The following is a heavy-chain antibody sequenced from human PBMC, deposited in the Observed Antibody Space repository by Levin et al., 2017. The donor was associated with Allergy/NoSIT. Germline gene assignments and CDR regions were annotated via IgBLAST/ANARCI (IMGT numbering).Heavy chain of an antibody. D-gene: IGHD6-13*01. J-gene: IGHJ4*02. CDR3: AKDIRRSGGGQQLVLEGSLFDY. V-gene: IGHV3-9*01. CDR1: GFTFDDYA. CDR2: ISWNSGSI. Sequence: SCAASGFTFDDYAMHWVRQAPGKGLEWVSGISWNSGSIGYADSVKGRFTISRDNAKNSLYLQMNSLRAEDTALYYCAKDIRRSGGGQQLVLEGSLFDYWGQGTLVTVSS.